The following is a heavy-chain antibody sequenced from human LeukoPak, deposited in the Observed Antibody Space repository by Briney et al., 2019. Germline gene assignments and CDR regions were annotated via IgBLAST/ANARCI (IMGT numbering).Heavy chain of an antibody. J-gene: IGHJ4*02. CDR3: AKTQGFFDH. CDR2: ISDGGDTT. Sequence: GGSLSLSCAASGFTFSNNGMTWVRQAPGKGMEWVTGISDGGDTTYDAGSVKGRFTVSRGNSKNILYLQMNSLRAEDTAIYYCAKTQGFFDHWGQGSLVTVSS. V-gene: IGHV3-23*01. CDR1: GFTFSNNG.